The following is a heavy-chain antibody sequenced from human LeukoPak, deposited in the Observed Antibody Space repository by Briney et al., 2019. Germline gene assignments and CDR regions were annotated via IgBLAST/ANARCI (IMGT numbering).Heavy chain of an antibody. D-gene: IGHD3-3*01. CDR2: ISWNSGSI. Sequence: PGGSLRLSCAASGFTLDDYAMHWVRQAPGKGLEWVSGISWNSGSIGYADSVKGRFTISRDNAKNSLYLQMNSLRAEDTALYYCAKGGYYDFWSGYYTDNAYYYYGMDVWGQGTTVTVSS. CDR3: AKGGYYDFWSGYYTDNAYYYYGMDV. J-gene: IGHJ6*02. V-gene: IGHV3-9*01. CDR1: GFTLDDYA.